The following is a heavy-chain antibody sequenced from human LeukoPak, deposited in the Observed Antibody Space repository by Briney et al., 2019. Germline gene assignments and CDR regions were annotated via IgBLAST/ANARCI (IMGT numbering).Heavy chain of an antibody. CDR2: INAGNGNT. Sequence: ASVKVSCKASGYTFTGYYMHWVRQAPGQGLEWMGWINAGNGNTKYSQEFQGRVTITRDTSASTAYMELSSLRSEDMAVYYCARGGYSGYEPFDYWGQGTLVTVSS. V-gene: IGHV1-3*03. CDR3: ARGGYSGYEPFDY. D-gene: IGHD5-12*01. J-gene: IGHJ4*02. CDR1: GYTFTGYY.